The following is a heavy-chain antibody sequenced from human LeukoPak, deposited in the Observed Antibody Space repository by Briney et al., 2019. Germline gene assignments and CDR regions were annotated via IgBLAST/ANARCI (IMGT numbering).Heavy chain of an antibody. CDR3: ARDCRIAARSGHWFDP. V-gene: IGHV1-2*02. CDR2: INPNSGGT. D-gene: IGHD6-6*01. J-gene: IGHJ5*02. CDR1: GYTFTGYY. Sequence: ASVKVSCKASGYTFTGYYMHWVRQAPGQGLEWMGWINPNSGGTNYAQKFQGRVTMTRDTSISTAYMELSGLRSDDTAVYYCARDCRIAARSGHWFDPWGQGTLVTVSS.